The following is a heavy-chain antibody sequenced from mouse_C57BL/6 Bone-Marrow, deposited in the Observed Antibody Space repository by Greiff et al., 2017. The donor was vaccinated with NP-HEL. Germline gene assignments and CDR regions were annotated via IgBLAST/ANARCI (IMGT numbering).Heavy chain of an antibody. Sequence: EVKLVESGGGLVQPGGSLKLSCAASGFTFSDYYMYWVRQTPEKRLEWVAYISNGGGSTYYPDTVKGRFTNSRDNAKNTLYLQMSRLKSEDTAMYYCASLWDGYWGQGTTLTVSS. CDR2: ISNGGGST. CDR3: ASLWDGY. CDR1: GFTFSDYY. J-gene: IGHJ2*01. V-gene: IGHV5-12*01. D-gene: IGHD4-1*01.